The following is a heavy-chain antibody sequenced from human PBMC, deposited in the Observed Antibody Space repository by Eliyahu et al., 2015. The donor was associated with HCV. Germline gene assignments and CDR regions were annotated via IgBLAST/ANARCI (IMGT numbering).Heavy chain of an antibody. D-gene: IGHD5-24*01. Sequence: EVQMVESGGGLVQPGGSLRLSCAASGXTISTNWMHWVRQAPGKGLEWVANIKQDGSEKYYVNSVKGRFTISRDNAKNSLYLQMNRLRVDDTAVYYCARGGRTDAMDAWGQGTTVTVSS. J-gene: IGHJ6*02. CDR2: IKQDGSEK. CDR3: ARGGRTDAMDA. CDR1: GXTISTNW. V-gene: IGHV3-7*01.